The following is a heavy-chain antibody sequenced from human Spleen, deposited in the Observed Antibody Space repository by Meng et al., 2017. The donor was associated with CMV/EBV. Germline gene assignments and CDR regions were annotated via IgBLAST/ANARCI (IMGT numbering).Heavy chain of an antibody. Sequence: GESLKISCAASGFSFSTYDMHWVRQAPGKGLEWVSSIRSSGTYIYYADSVKGRFTISRDNAKNSLFLQMNSLRAEDTALYYCAKASYYDSSGYFDYWGQGTLVTVSS. CDR2: IRSSGTYI. CDR1: GFSFSTYD. CDR3: AKASYYDSSGYFDY. J-gene: IGHJ4*02. D-gene: IGHD3-22*01. V-gene: IGHV3-21*04.